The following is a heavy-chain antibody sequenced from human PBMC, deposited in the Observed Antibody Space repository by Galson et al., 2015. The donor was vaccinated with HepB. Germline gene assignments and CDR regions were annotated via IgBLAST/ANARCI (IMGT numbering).Heavy chain of an antibody. Sequence: VSCKASGYTFTSYYMHWVRQAPGQGLEWMGIINPSGGSTSYAQKFQGRVTMTRDTSTSTVYMELSSLRSEDTAVYYCARGRRITMIVVVITDYGFDYWGQGTLVTVSS. D-gene: IGHD3-22*01. CDR2: INPSGGST. J-gene: IGHJ4*02. V-gene: IGHV1-46*01. CDR3: ARGRRITMIVVVITDYGFDY. CDR1: GYTFTSYY.